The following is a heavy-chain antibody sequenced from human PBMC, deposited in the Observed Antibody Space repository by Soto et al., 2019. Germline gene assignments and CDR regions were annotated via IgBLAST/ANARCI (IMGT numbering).Heavy chain of an antibody. D-gene: IGHD6-13*01. CDR3: ARDRVGSSRYYYYYYMDV. CDR2: TYYRSKWYN. CDR1: GDSVSSNSAA. Sequence: KQSQTLSLTCAISGDSVSSNSAAWNWIRQSPSRGLEWLGRTYYRSKWYNDYAVSVKSRITINPDTSKNQFSLQLNSVTPEDTAVYYCARDRVGSSRYYYYYYMDVWGKGTTVTVSS. V-gene: IGHV6-1*01. J-gene: IGHJ6*03.